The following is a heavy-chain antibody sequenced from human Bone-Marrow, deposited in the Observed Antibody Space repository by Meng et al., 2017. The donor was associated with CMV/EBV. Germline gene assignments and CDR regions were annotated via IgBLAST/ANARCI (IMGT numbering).Heavy chain of an antibody. CDR1: GYSFTSHC. V-gene: IGHV5-51*01. D-gene: IGHD3-16*02. Sequence: GGSLRLSCKGFGYSFTSHCIGWVRQMPGKGLEWMGIIDPGDTVARYSPSFQGQVTISVDKSIATAYLQWRSLKASDTAMYYCARAFDYIWGSDRNDFDYWGQGTLVTVSS. CDR2: IDPGDTVA. J-gene: IGHJ4*02. CDR3: ARAFDYIWGSDRNDFDY.